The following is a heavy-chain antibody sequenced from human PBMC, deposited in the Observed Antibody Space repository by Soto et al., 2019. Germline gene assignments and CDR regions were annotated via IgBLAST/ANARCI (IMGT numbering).Heavy chain of an antibody. D-gene: IGHD2-21*01. CDR3: ARGGQQLASYWGGDCYWVNWLAP. V-gene: IGHV4-59*01. J-gene: IGHJ5*02. CDR2: IYYSGST. CDR1: GGSISSYY. Sequence: SETLSLTCTVSGGSISSYYWSWIRQPPGKGLEWIGYIYYSGSTNYNPSLKFRFTISVDPSKNLFSLKLSSGPAADTAVYYCARGGQQLASYWGGDCYWVNWLAPWGKGTLVTVS.